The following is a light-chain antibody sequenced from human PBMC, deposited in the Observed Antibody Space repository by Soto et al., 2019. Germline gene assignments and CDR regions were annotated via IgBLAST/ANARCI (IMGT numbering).Light chain of an antibody. Sequence: QSALTQPASVSGSPGQSITIAFTGTSSDIGGYNYVSWFQHHPGKAPKLMIFDVTNRPSGVSNRFSGSKSGNTASLTISGLQAEDEADYYCSSYTRSDTVLFGGGTKVTVL. J-gene: IGLJ2*01. V-gene: IGLV2-14*03. CDR1: SSDIGGYNY. CDR2: DVT. CDR3: SSYTRSDTVL.